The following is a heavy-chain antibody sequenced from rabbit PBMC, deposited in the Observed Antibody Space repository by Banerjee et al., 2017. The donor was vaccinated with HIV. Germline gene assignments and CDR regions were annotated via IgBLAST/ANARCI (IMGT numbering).Heavy chain of an antibody. CDR2: IYTGSSGYT. Sequence: QSLEESGGDLVKPGASLTLTCTASEFSFSSSYWICWVRQAPGKGLEWIASIYTGSSGYTYYASWAKGRFTISKTSSTTVTLRTTSLTAADTATYFCARRTGYTDYGYYFNLWGQGTLVTVS. CDR3: ARRTGYTDYGYYFNL. V-gene: IGHV1S40*01. CDR1: EFSFSSSYW. J-gene: IGHJ4*01. D-gene: IGHD7-1*01.